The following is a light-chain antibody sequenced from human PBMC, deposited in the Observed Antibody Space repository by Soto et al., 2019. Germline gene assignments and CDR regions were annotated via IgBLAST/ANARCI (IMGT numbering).Light chain of an antibody. CDR2: GNS. CDR3: QSYDSSLSGWV. Sequence: QSVLTQPPSVSGAPGQRVTISCTGSSSNIGAGYDVHWYQQLPGTAPKLLIYGNSNRPSGVPDRFSGYKSGTSASLAITGLQAEYEADSSCQSYDSSLSGWVFGGGTKLTVL. V-gene: IGLV1-40*01. J-gene: IGLJ3*02. CDR1: SSNIGAGYD.